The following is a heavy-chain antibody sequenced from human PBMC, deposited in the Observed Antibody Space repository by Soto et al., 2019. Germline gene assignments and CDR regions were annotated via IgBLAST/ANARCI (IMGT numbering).Heavy chain of an antibody. CDR1: GYTFTSYG. Sequence: QVQLVQSGAEVKKPGASVKVSCKASGYTFTSYGISWVRQAPGQGLECMGWISAYNGNTNYAQKLQGRVPMTTDTSTSTDYMELRRLRSDDTAVYYCARDGCSSTSGYTHNFDYRGQGTLVTVSS. CDR3: ARDGCSSTSGYTHNFDY. D-gene: IGHD2-2*02. J-gene: IGHJ4*02. V-gene: IGHV1-18*04. CDR2: ISAYNGNT.